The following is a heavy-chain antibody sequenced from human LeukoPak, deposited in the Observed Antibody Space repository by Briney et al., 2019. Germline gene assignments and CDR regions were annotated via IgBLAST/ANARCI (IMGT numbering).Heavy chain of an antibody. Sequence: SETLSLTCTVSGGSISSGSYYWGWIRQPAGKGLEWIGRIYSSGSTDYSPSLQSRVSISLDTSNNQFSLRLSSVTAADTAVYYCARLQTSKPYYYYYMDVWGKGTTVTIPS. J-gene: IGHJ6*03. CDR2: IYSSGST. CDR1: GGSISSGSYY. V-gene: IGHV4-61*02. CDR3: ARLQTSKPYYYYYMDV.